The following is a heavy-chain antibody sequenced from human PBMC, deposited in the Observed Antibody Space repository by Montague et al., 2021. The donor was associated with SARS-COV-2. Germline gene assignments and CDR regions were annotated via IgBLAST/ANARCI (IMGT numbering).Heavy chain of an antibody. Sequence: SETLSFTCTVSGGSLNNYFWSWIRQPPGKGLEWVGYISDSGSTKYNPSLQSRVTISVDTARNQFSLKLLSVTAADTALYYCARVDSSGPGEYWGQGILVSVSS. CDR2: ISDSGST. D-gene: IGHD3-22*01. CDR3: ARVDSSGPGEY. J-gene: IGHJ4*02. V-gene: IGHV4-59*08. CDR1: GGSLNNYF.